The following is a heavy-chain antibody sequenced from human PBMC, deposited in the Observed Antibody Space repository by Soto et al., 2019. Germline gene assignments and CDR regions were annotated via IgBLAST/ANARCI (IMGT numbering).Heavy chain of an antibody. J-gene: IGHJ6*02. Sequence: QVQLVQSGSEVKKPGSSVKVSCKASGGCFSSYGITWVRQVPGQGLEWMGTIIPIFDTANYAQKFQGRVTITADKSTTTDTMELKSLRSEDMAVYYCASAQWIYGLDVWGQGTTVTVSS. CDR2: IIPIFDTA. V-gene: IGHV1-69*06. CDR1: GGCFSSYG. D-gene: IGHD6-19*01. CDR3: ASAQWIYGLDV.